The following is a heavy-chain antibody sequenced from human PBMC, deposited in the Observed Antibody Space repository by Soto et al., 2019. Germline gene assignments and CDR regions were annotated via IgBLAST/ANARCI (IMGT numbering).Heavy chain of an antibody. CDR3: AKDQIERGAYYYDSSGDPHDY. D-gene: IGHD3-22*01. CDR2: TSYDGSNK. Sequence: QVQLVESGGGVVQPGRSLRLSCAASGFSFSSYGMHWVRQAPGKGLEWVAVTSYDGSNKKYADSVKGRFTISRDNSKDTLYLQMNSLRAEDTAVYYCAKDQIERGAYYYDSSGDPHDYWGQGTLVTVSS. J-gene: IGHJ4*02. CDR1: GFSFSSYG. V-gene: IGHV3-30*18.